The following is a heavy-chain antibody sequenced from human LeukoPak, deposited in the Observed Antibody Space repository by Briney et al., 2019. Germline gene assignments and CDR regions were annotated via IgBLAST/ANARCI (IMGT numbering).Heavy chain of an antibody. CDR1: GFTFSGYA. CDR2: IRSKANSYAT. J-gene: IGHJ6*03. V-gene: IGHV3-73*01. D-gene: IGHD6-13*01. Sequence: PGGSLRLSCAASGFTFSGYAMHWVRQASGKGLEWVGRIRSKANSYATAYAASVKGRFTISRDDSKNTAYLQMNSLKTEDTAVYYCTRQIDSSRDYYYMDVWGKGTTVTVSS. CDR3: TRQIDSSRDYYYMDV.